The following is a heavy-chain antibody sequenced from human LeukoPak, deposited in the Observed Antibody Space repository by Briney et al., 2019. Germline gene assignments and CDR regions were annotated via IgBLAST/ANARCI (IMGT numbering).Heavy chain of an antibody. D-gene: IGHD6-6*01. V-gene: IGHV4-4*02. CDR2: IYHSGST. J-gene: IGHJ4*02. CDR1: GGSISSSNW. CDR3: ARDRSIAARTYSDY. Sequence: SETLSLTCAVSGGSISSSNWWSWVRQPPGKGLEWIGEIYHSGSTNYNPSLESRVTISVDKSKDQFSLKLSSVTAADTAVYYCARDRSIAARTYSDYWGQGTLVTVSS.